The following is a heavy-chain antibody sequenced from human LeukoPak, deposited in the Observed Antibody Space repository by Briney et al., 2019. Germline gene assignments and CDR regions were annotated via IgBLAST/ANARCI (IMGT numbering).Heavy chain of an antibody. CDR1: GYTFTSYG. Sequence: ASVKVSCKASGYTFTSYGISWVRQAPGQGLEWMGWISAYNGNTNYAQKLQGRVTMTTDTSTSTAYMELRSLRSDDTAVYYCARDRPRIAAAGPMSFDYWGQGTLVTVSS. V-gene: IGHV1-18*01. J-gene: IGHJ4*02. CDR2: ISAYNGNT. D-gene: IGHD6-13*01. CDR3: ARDRPRIAAAGPMSFDY.